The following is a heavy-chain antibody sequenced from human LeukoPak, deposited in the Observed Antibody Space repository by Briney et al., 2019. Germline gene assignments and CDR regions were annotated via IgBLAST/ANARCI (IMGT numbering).Heavy chain of an antibody. J-gene: IGHJ6*03. CDR2: INPSGGST. CDR1: GYTFTSYY. V-gene: IGHV1-46*01. D-gene: IGHD1-26*01. Sequence: ASVKVSCKASGYTFTSYYMHWVRQAPGQGLEWMGIINPSGGSTSYAQKFQGRVTMTRDMSTSTVYMELSSLRSEDTAVYYCARDLDSGSHLNYYYYMDVWGKGTTVTVSS. CDR3: ARDLDSGSHLNYYYYMDV.